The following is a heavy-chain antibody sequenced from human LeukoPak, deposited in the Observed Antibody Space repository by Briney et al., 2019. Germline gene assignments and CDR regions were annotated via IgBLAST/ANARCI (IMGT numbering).Heavy chain of an antibody. Sequence: GGSLRLSCAASGFTFSSYWMYWVRQAPGKGLVCVSRISSDGSSTTYADSVKGRFTISRDNAKNTLYLQMNSLRAEDTAVYYCACLMRAGGFDSWGQGTLVTVSS. J-gene: IGHJ4*02. D-gene: IGHD2-8*01. CDR3: ACLMRAGGFDS. V-gene: IGHV3-74*01. CDR1: GFTFSSYW. CDR2: ISSDGSST.